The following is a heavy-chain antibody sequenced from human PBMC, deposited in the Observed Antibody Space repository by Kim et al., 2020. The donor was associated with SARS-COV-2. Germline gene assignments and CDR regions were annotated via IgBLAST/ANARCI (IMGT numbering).Heavy chain of an antibody. Sequence: ASVKVSCKASGYTFTSYYMHWVRQAPGQGLEWMGIINPSGGSTSYAQKFQGRVTMTRDTSTSTVYMELSSLRSEDTAVYYCARDNSLLYEAAAGILGDPYYYYGMDVWGQGTTVTVSS. CDR1: GYTFTSYY. CDR3: ARDNSLLYEAAAGILGDPYYYYGMDV. CDR2: INPSGGST. D-gene: IGHD6-13*01. V-gene: IGHV1-46*01. J-gene: IGHJ6*02.